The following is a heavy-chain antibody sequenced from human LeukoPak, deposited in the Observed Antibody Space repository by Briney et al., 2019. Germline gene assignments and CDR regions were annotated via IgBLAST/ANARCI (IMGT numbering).Heavy chain of an antibody. Sequence: GGSLRLSCAASGFTFSSYDMHWVRQATGKGLEWVSAIGTAGDTYYPGSVKGRFTISRENAKNSLYLQMNSLRAGDTAVYYCARGGYSSGYYYYYYGMDVWGQGTTVTASS. V-gene: IGHV3-13*01. CDR1: GFTFSSYD. CDR2: IGTAGDT. D-gene: IGHD2-15*01. CDR3: ARGGYSSGYYYYYYGMDV. J-gene: IGHJ6*02.